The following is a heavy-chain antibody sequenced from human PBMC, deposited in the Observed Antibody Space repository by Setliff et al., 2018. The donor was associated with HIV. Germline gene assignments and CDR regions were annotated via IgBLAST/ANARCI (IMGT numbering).Heavy chain of an antibody. J-gene: IGHJ4*02. V-gene: IGHV4-61*02. D-gene: IGHD1-7*01. CDR3: ARGTIEY. CDR1: DGYINSGHFY. CDR2: INTSGRT. Sequence: SETLSLTCSVFDGYINSGHFYRNWIRQPAGKALEWIGRINTSGRTNYNPSLRSRVTISVDTSSNQISLWLRSVTAADTAVYYCARGTIEYWGQGMLVTVSS.